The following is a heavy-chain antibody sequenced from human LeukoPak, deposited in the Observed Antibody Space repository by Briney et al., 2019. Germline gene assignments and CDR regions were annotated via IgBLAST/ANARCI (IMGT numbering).Heavy chain of an antibody. D-gene: IGHD1-1*01. CDR2: ISSSSSYI. J-gene: IGHJ4*02. CDR3: ARDSGYNWNDPPDY. V-gene: IGHV3-21*01. CDR1: GFTFSSYS. Sequence: AGGSLRLSCAASGFTFSSYSMNWVRQAPGKGLEGVSSISSSSSYIYYADSVKGRFTISRDNAKNSLYLQMNSLRAEDTAVYYCARDSGYNWNDPPDYWGQGTLVTVSS.